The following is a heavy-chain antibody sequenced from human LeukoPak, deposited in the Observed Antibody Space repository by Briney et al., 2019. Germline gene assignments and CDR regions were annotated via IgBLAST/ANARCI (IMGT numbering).Heavy chain of an antibody. CDR3: ARDVWSDP. J-gene: IGHJ5*02. CDR1: GFTFSSHE. CDR2: ISSGGSTI. V-gene: IGHV3-48*03. Sequence: GGSLRLSCAASGFTFSSHEMNWVRQPPGKGLEWVSYISSGGSTIYYADSVKGRFTASRDNDKNSLYSQMNSLRAEDTALYYCARDVWSDPWGQGTLVAVSS.